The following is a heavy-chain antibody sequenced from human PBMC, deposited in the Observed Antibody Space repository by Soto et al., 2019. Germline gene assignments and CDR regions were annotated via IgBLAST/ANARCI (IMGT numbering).Heavy chain of an antibody. CDR1: GGSFSGYY. V-gene: IGHV4-34*01. D-gene: IGHD4-17*01. J-gene: IGHJ6*02. Sequence: QVQLQQWGAGLLKPSETLSLTCAVYGGSFSGYYWSWIRQPPGKGLEWIGEINHSGSTNYNPSLKSRVTISVDTSKNQFSLKLSSVTAADTAVYYCARGPTVTTFSDYYGMDVWGQGTTVTVSS. CDR2: INHSGST. CDR3: ARGPTVTTFSDYYGMDV.